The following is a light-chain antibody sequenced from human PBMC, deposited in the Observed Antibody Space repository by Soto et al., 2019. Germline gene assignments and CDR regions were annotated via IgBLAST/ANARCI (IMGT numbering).Light chain of an antibody. J-gene: IGLJ3*02. V-gene: IGLV1-40*01. CDR1: SSHIGATYD. Sequence: QSVLTQPPSVSGAPGQRVTISCAGSSSHIGATYDIHWYQQLPGAAPRLLIYGNSNRPSGVPDRFAGSKSGTSASLAIIGLGVEEGVFYSARPFDNSLSAPGVFGGGT. CDR3: RPFDNSLSAPGV. CDR2: GNS.